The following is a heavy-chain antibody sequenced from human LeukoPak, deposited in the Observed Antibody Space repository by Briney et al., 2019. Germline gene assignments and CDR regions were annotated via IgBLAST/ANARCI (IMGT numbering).Heavy chain of an antibody. CDR1: GFTFTNHA. D-gene: IGHD5-24*01. V-gene: IGHV3-23*01. CDR2: LSDSGAST. Sequence: GGSLRLSCAASGFTFTNHAMAWVRLAPGKGLEWVSTLSDSGASTYYADSVKGRFTISRDNSRNTMYLQMDSLRADDTGVYFCARTPNRDGYSHIDFWGQGALVTVSS. CDR3: ARTPNRDGYSHIDF. J-gene: IGHJ4*02.